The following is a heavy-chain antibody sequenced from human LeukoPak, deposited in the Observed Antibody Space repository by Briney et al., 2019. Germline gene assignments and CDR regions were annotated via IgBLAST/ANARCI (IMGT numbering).Heavy chain of an antibody. D-gene: IGHD2/OR15-2a*01. CDR1: GFTVSSNY. CDR3: ATSMPTYYFDY. J-gene: IGHJ4*02. Sequence: PGGSLRLSCAASGFTVSSNYMSWVRQAPGKGLEWVSYISSSGTTIYYADSVKGRFTISRDNAKNSLYLQMNSLRAEDTAVYYCATSMPTYYFDYWGQGTLVTVSS. V-gene: IGHV3-11*04. CDR2: ISSSGTTI.